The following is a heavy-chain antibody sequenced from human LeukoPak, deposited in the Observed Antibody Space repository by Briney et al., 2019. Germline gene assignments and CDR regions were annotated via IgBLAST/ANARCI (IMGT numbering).Heavy chain of an antibody. CDR1: GFTFSSYW. CDR3: ARGGAARPDY. Sequence: GGSLRLSCVASGFTFSSYWMSWVRQAPGKGLEWVANIKQDGSEKYYVDSVKGRFTISRDNAKNSLFLQMNSLRAEDTAVYYCARGGAARPDYWGQGTLVTVSS. D-gene: IGHD6-6*01. V-gene: IGHV3-7*01. CDR2: IKQDGSEK. J-gene: IGHJ4*02.